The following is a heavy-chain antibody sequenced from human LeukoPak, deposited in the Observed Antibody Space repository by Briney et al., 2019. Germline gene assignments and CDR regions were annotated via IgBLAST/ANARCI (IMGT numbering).Heavy chain of an antibody. D-gene: IGHD6-6*01. CDR2: FDPEDGET. V-gene: IGHV1-24*01. CDR1: GYTLTESS. J-gene: IGHJ4*02. CDR3: TSRSIAARESHFDY. Sequence: ASVKVSCKFSGYTLTESSMLWVRQAPGKGLEWMGGFDPEDGETIYAQKFQGRVTMTEDTSTDTAYMELSSLRSEDTAVYYCTSRSIAARESHFDYWGQGTLVTVSS.